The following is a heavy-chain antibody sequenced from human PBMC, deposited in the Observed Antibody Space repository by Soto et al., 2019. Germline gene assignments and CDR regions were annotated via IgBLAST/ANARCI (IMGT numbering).Heavy chain of an antibody. V-gene: IGHV1-69*02. CDR2: IIPILGIA. Sequence: QVQLVQSGAEVKKPGSSVKVSCKASGGTFSSYTISWVRQAPGQGLEWMGRIIPILGIANYAQKFQGRVTITADKSTSTAYMELSSLRSEDTAVYYCARGAGGLWFGESNWFDPWGQGTLVTVSS. J-gene: IGHJ5*02. D-gene: IGHD3-10*01. CDR3: ARGAGGLWFGESNWFDP. CDR1: GGTFSSYT.